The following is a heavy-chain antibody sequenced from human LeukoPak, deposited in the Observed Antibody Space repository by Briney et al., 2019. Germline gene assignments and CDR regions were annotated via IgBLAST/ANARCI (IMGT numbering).Heavy chain of an antibody. Sequence: PSETLSLTCAVYGGSFSGYYWSWIRQPPGKGLEWIGGINHSGSTNYNPSLKSRVTISVDTSKNQFSLKLSSVTAADTAVYYCARIPTTVTPPRGMDVWGQGTTVTVSS. CDR2: INHSGST. CDR1: GGSFSGYY. J-gene: IGHJ6*02. V-gene: IGHV4-34*01. D-gene: IGHD4-17*01. CDR3: ARIPTTVTPPRGMDV.